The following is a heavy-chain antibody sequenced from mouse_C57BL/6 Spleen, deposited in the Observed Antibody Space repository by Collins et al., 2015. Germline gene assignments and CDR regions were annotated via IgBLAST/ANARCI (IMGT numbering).Heavy chain of an antibody. V-gene: IGHV3-2*02. CDR3: ARNDYDGYAMDS. CDR2: ISYSGST. CDR1: GFSITSDYA. Sequence: DVQLQESGPWPVNLLSLCPSPCTVTGFSITSDYAWNWIRQFPGNKLEWMGYISYSGSTYYNPSLKSRISITRDTSKNQFFLQLNSVTTEDTATYYCARNDYDGYAMDSWGQGTSVTVSS. D-gene: IGHD2-4*01. J-gene: IGHJ4*01.